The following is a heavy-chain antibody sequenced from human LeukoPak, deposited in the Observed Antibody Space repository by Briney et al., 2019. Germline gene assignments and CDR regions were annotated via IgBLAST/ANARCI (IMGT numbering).Heavy chain of an antibody. D-gene: IGHD6-13*01. CDR3: AKDLYCSSWI. CDR2: ISGSGGST. CDR1: GFTFSSYA. V-gene: IGHV3-23*01. J-gene: IGHJ4*02. Sequence: PGGSLRLSSAASGFTFSSYAMSWVRQGPGKGLEGVSAISGSGGSTYYADSVKGRFTISRDNFKNTLDLQMNSLRDEDTAVYYCAKDLYCSSWIWGQGTLVTVSS.